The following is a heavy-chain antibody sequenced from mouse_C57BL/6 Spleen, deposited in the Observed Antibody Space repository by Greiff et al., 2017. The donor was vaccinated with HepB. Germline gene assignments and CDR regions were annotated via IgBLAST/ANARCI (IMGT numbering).Heavy chain of an antibody. J-gene: IGHJ2*01. D-gene: IGHD1-1*01. CDR2: IYPGDGDT. CDR1: GYAFSSSW. Sequence: VHLVESGPELVKPGASVKISCKASGYAFSSSWMNWVKQRPGKGLEWIGRIYPGDGDTNYNGKFKGKATLTADKSSSTAYMQRSSLTYEDSAVYSSASDYGCIDAYGGEGTTLTVS. CDR3: ASDYGCIDAY. V-gene: IGHV1-82*01.